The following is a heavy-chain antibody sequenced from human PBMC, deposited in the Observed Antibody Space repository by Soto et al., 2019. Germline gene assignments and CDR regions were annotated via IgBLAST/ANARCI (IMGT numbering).Heavy chain of an antibody. CDR1: GGSISSGGYY. CDR3: AREAYYYDSSGYFSKYFDS. Sequence: QVQLQESGPGLVKPSQTLSLTCTVSGGSISSGGYYWSWIRQHPGKGLEWIGYIYYTGSAYHNPSLKSRLTISVDTSQNQFSLKLSSVTAEDTAVYYCAREAYYYDSSGYFSKYFDSWGQGTLVTVSS. CDR2: IYYTGSA. J-gene: IGHJ4*02. D-gene: IGHD3-22*01. V-gene: IGHV4-31*03.